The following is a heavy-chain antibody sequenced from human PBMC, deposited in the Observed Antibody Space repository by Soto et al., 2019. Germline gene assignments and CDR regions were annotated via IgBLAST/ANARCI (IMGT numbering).Heavy chain of an antibody. D-gene: IGHD3-16*02. CDR1: GFTFSSYA. V-gene: IGHV3-23*01. CDR3: AKDLIPLRLGELSFDY. Sequence: EVQLLESGGGLVQPGGSLRLSCAASGFTFSSYAMSWVRQAPGKGLEWVSAISGSGGSTYYADSVKGRFTISRDNSKNTLYLPMNSLRAEDTAVYYCAKDLIPLRLGELSFDYWGQGPLVAVSS. CDR2: ISGSGGST. J-gene: IGHJ4*02.